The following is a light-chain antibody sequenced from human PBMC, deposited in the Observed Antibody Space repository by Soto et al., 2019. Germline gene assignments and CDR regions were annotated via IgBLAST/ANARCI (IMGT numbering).Light chain of an antibody. CDR3: QHYDSSVYT. CDR2: GAS. J-gene: IGKJ2*01. CDR1: QSVSSRY. V-gene: IGKV3-20*01. Sequence: ENVLTRSPGTLSLSPGERATLSCRASQSVSSRYLVWYQQKPGQAPRLLIYGASSRATGIRDRFSGSGSGTDFTLTISRLEPEDFAVYYCQHYDSSVYTFGQGTKLEIK.